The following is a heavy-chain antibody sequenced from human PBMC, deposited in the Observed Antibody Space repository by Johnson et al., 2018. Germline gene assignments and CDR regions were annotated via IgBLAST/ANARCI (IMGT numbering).Heavy chain of an antibody. CDR3: GKDLTPQPLPWIQLWPTISRLNRDYGMDV. CDR2: ISYDGSNK. J-gene: IGHJ6*02. V-gene: IGHV3-30*18. Sequence: QVQLVQSGGGVVQXGRSLRLSCAASGFTFSSYGMHWVRQAPGKGLEWVAVISYDGSNKYYADSVKGRFTIYRDNSKTTLSLQMNSPRAEGTAGVYGGKDLTPQPLPWIQLWPTISRLNRDYGMDVWGQGTTVTVSS. CDR1: GFTFSSYG. D-gene: IGHD5-18*01.